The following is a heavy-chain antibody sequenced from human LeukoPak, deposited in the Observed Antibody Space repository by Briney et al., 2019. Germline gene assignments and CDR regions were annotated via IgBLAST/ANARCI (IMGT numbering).Heavy chain of an antibody. CDR3: AKSGYNRFDY. D-gene: IGHD5-24*01. Sequence: GGTLRLSCAASGFTFSDYNMRWIRQAPGKGLEWVSSISRSGSTKYYADSVKGRFTISRDNSKNTLYLQMNSLRAEDTAVYYCAKSGYNRFDYWGQGTLVTVSS. V-gene: IGHV3-11*01. CDR1: GFTFSDYN. CDR2: ISRSGSTK. J-gene: IGHJ4*02.